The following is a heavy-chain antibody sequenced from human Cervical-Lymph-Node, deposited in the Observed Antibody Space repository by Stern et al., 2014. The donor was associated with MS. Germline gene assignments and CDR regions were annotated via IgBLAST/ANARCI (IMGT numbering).Heavy chain of an antibody. CDR1: GGSFSMDS. CDR2: LNPMVGTS. V-gene: IGHV1-69*19. D-gene: IGHD6-13*01. Sequence: QMQLVQSGPEVKKPGYSVKVSCKASGGSFSMDSISWGRQVPGQGLEWMGGLNPMVGTSNLEQQLQGRVTTTAHVSTSTAYMELTSLRSEDTAVYFCARDQGGIADSWGQGTLVIVSS. J-gene: IGHJ4*02. CDR3: ARDQGGIADS.